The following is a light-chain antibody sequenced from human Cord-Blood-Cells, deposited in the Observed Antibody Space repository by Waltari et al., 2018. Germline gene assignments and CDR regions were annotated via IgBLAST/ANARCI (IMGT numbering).Light chain of an antibody. CDR1: QSVSSN. V-gene: IGKV3D-15*01. CDR3: QQYNNWPLT. Sequence: EIVMTQSPDTLSVSAGERATLSCRASQSVSSNLAWYQQKPGQAHRLLIYGASTRATGIPARFSGSGSGTEFTLTISSLQSEDFAVYYCQQYNNWPLTFGGGTKVEIK. CDR2: GAS. J-gene: IGKJ4*01.